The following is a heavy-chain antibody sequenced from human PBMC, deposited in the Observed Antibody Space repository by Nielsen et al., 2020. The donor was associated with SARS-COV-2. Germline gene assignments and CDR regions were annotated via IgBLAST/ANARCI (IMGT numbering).Heavy chain of an antibody. D-gene: IGHD5-24*01. CDR3: ARDHGYNYAYGHYYYGMGV. Sequence: SETLSLTCTVSGGSISSYYWSWIRQPLGKGLEWIGYISNTGSTNYNPSLQSRVTISVDTSRNQFSLKLSSVTAADTAVYYCARDHGYNYAYGHYYYGMGVWGQGTTVTVSS. CDR1: GGSISSYY. CDR2: ISNTGST. V-gene: IGHV4-59*01. J-gene: IGHJ6*02.